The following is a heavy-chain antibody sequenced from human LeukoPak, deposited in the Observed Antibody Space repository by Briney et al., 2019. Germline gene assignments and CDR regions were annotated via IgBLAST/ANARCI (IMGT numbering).Heavy chain of an antibody. CDR1: GFTFSSYW. CDR3: ARDPYSGGYNDY. Sequence: PGGPLRLSCAASGFTFSSYWMSWVRQAPGKGLEWVANINQDGSEKYYVDSVKGRFIISRDNAKNSLYLQMNSLRAEDTAVYYCARDPYSGGYNDYWGQGTLVTVSS. D-gene: IGHD1-26*01. CDR2: INQDGSEK. J-gene: IGHJ4*02. V-gene: IGHV3-7*01.